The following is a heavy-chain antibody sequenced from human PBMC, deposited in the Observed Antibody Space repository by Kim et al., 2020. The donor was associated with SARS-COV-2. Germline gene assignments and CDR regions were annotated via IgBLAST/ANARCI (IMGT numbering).Heavy chain of an antibody. CDR3: ARVAGDYGDYAFDY. J-gene: IGHJ4*02. D-gene: IGHD4-17*01. Sequence: YYQKFQGRVTITRDTSASTAYMELSSMRSEDTAVYYCARVAGDYGDYAFDYWGQGTLVTVSS. V-gene: IGHV1-3*01.